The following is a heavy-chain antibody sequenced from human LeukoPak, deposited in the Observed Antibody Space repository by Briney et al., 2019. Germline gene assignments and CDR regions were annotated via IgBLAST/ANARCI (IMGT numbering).Heavy chain of an antibody. CDR3: AKDPDCTSSICYTFFDY. J-gene: IGHJ4*02. D-gene: IGHD2-8*01. V-gene: IGHV3-23*01. CDR2: VSGSFIGT. Sequence: GGSLRLSCAASGFTFNNYAVSWVRQAPGKGLEWVSAVSGSFIGTYYADSVRGRFTISRDSSKNTRYLEMNNLRAEDTAVYYCAKDPDCTSSICYTFFDYWGQGTLVTVSS. CDR1: GFTFNNYA.